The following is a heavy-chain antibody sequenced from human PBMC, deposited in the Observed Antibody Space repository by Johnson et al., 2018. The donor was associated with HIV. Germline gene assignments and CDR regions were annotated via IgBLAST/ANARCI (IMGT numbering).Heavy chain of an antibody. CDR2: ISYDGSNK. D-gene: IGHD3-16*01. V-gene: IGHV3-30-3*01. Sequence: QVTLVESGGGVVQPGRSLRLSCVVSGFTFSSYPMHWVRQAPGKGLEWVAIISYDGSNKYYADSVKGRFTISRDNSKNTLYLQMNSLRAEDTAVYYCARDPRLGELKIDRRGYAFDIWGQGTMVTVSS. CDR1: GFTFSSYP. J-gene: IGHJ3*02. CDR3: ARDPRLGELKIDRRGYAFDI.